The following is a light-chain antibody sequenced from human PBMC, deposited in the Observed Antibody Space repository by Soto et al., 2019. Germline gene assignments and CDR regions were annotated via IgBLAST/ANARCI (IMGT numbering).Light chain of an antibody. V-gene: IGLV2-8*01. CDR3: SSYAGSNTYV. CDR1: SSEVGGYNY. J-gene: IGLJ1*01. CDR2: EVS. Sequence: QSVLTQPPSASGSPGQSVTISCTGTSSEVGGYNYVSWYQHHPGKAPKLMIYEVSKRPSGVPDRFSGSKSGNTASLTVSGLQAEDEADYYCSSYAGSNTYVFGTGTKVTVL.